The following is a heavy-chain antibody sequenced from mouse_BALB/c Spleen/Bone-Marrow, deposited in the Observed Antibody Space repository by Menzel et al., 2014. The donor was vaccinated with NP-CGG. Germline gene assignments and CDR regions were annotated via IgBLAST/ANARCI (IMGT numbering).Heavy chain of an antibody. CDR3: ARVIRYESYFDY. V-gene: IGHV2-9*02. CDR2: IWAGGST. Sequence: VQRVESGPGLVAPSQSLSITCTVFGFSLTSYGVHWVRQPPGKGLEWLGVIWAGGSTNYNSALMSRLSISKDNSKSQVFLKMNSLQTDDTAMYYCARVIRYESYFDYWGQGTTLTVSS. D-gene: IGHD2-14*01. CDR1: GFSLTSYG. J-gene: IGHJ2*01.